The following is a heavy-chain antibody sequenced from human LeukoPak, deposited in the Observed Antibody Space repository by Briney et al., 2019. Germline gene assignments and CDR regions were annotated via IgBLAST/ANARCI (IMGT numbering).Heavy chain of an antibody. CDR3: ARFNSTYYYYDY. CDR2: IYTSGST. D-gene: IGHD2/OR15-2a*01. CDR1: GGSISSYY. V-gene: IGHV4-4*07. J-gene: IGHJ4*02. Sequence: SETLSLTCTVSGGSISSYYWSWIRQPAGKGLEWIGRIYTSGSTNYNPSLKSRVTMSVDTSKNQFSLKLTSVTALDTAVYYCARFNSTYYYYDYWGQGTLVTVAS.